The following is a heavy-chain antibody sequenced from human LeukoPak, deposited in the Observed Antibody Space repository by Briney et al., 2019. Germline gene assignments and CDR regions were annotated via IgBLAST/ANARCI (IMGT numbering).Heavy chain of an antibody. J-gene: IGHJ5*02. V-gene: IGHV4-31*03. CDR2: IYYSGST. D-gene: IGHD2-2*01. CDR1: GGSISSGGYY. CDR3: ARGGGYCSSTSCYSDWFDP. Sequence: SQTLSLTCTVSGGSISSGGYYWSWIRQHPGKGLEWIGYIYYSGSTYYNPSLKSRVTISVDTSKNQFSLKRSSVTAADTAVYYCARGGGYCSSTSCYSDWFDPWGQGTLVTVSS.